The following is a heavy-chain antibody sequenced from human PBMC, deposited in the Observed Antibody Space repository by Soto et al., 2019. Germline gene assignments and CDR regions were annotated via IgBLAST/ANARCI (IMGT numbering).Heavy chain of an antibody. CDR2: ISGSGGST. J-gene: IGHJ3*02. CDR1: GFTFSSYA. V-gene: IGHV3-23*01. Sequence: QPGGSLRLSCAASGFTFSSYAMSWVRQAPGKGLEWVSAISGSGGSTYYADSVKGRFTISRDNSKNTLYLQMNSLRAEDTAVYYCAKVTGYYDSSGYDAFDIWGQGTMVTVS. D-gene: IGHD3-22*01. CDR3: AKVTGYYDSSGYDAFDI.